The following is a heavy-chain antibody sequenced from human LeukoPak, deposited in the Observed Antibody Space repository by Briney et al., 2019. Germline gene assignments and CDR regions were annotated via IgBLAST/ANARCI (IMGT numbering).Heavy chain of an antibody. D-gene: IGHD3-3*01. Sequence: SVKLSCKASGGTFSSYAISWVRQAPGQGLEWMGGIIPIFGTANYAQKFQGRVTITTDESTSTAYMELSSLRSEDTAVYYCARTTYYDFWSGYSPYYYYYYMDVWGKGTTVTVSS. CDR3: ARTTYYDFWSGYSPYYYYYYMDV. CDR2: IIPIFGTA. CDR1: GGTFSSYA. J-gene: IGHJ6*03. V-gene: IGHV1-69*05.